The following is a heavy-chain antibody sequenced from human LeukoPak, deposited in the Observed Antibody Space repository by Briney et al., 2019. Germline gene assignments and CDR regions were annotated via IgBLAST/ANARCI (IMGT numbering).Heavy chain of an antibody. V-gene: IGHV3-48*03. J-gene: IGHJ4*02. CDR1: GFSVSTYE. D-gene: IGHD3-10*01. CDR3: ARGRPEFFGSGTYLND. CDR2: ISSSGTTI. Sequence: PGGSLRLSCAASGFSVSTYEMSWVRQAPGKGLECVSYISSSGTTISYADSVEGRFTISRDNAKNSLYLEMNSLRVEDTAVYYCARGRPEFFGSGTYLNDWGQGTLATVSS.